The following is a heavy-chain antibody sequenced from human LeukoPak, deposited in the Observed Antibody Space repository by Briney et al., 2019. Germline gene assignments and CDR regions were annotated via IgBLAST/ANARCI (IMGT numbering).Heavy chain of an antibody. J-gene: IGHJ4*02. CDR3: AGGTGTTMGIDY. Sequence: SETLSLTCAVYGGSSSGYYWSWIRQPPGKGLEWIGEINHSGSTNYNPSLKSRVTISVDTSKNQFSLKLSSVTAADTAVYYCAGGTGTTMGIDYWGQGTLVTVSS. CDR2: INHSGST. D-gene: IGHD1-1*01. V-gene: IGHV4-34*01. CDR1: GGSSSGYY.